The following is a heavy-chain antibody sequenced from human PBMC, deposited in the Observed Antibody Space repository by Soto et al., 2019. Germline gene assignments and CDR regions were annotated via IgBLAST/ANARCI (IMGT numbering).Heavy chain of an antibody. CDR1: GYTFTSYG. J-gene: IGHJ4*02. V-gene: IGHV1-18*01. D-gene: IGHD3-10*01. CDR3: ARDWGNYYGSGSMLDDY. CDR2: ISAYNGNT. Sequence: QVQLVQSGAEVKKPGASVKVSCKASGYTFTSYGISWVRQAPGQGLEWMGWISAYNGNTNYAQKLQGRVTMTTDTSTSTAYRELRSLRSDDTAVYYCARDWGNYYGSGSMLDDYWGQGTLVTVSS.